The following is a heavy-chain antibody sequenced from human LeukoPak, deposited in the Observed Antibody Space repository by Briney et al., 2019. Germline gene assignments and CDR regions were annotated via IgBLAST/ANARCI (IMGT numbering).Heavy chain of an antibody. Sequence: SGTLSLTCAVSGGSISSSNWWSWVRQPPGKGLEWIGEIYHSGSTNYNPSLKSRVTISVDKSKNQFSLKLSSVTAADTAVYYCARVGGCGGVAGLFYYYYGMDVWGQGTTVTVSS. CDR3: ARVGGCGGVAGLFYYYYGMDV. J-gene: IGHJ6*02. V-gene: IGHV4-4*02. CDR2: IYHSGST. D-gene: IGHD6-19*01. CDR1: GGSISSSNW.